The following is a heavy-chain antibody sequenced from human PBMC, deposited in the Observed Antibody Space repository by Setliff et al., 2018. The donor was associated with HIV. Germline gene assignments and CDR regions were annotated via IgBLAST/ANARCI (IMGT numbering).Heavy chain of an antibody. CDR1: GGSFSDYY. D-gene: IGHD1-1*01. CDR3: AQLGMVDDFDY. J-gene: IGHJ4*02. V-gene: IGHV4-34*01. CDR2: IYHSGST. Sequence: PSETLSLTCAVYGGSFSDYYWGWIRQPPGKGLEWIGSIYHSGSTYYNPSLKSRVTISVDTSKNQFSLKLRSVTAADTAVYYCAQLGMVDDFDYWGQGTLVTVSS.